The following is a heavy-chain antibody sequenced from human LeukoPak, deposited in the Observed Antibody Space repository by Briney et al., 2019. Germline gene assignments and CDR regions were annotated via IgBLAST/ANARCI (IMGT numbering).Heavy chain of an antibody. D-gene: IGHD3-10*01. J-gene: IGHJ4*02. CDR3: ARNDYGSGRPFDY. CDR2: INHSGST. CDR1: GGSFSGYY. Sequence: SETLSLTCAVYGGSFSGYYWSWIRQPPGKGLEWSGEINHSGSTNYNPSLKSRVTISVDTSKNQFSLKLSSVTAADTAVYYCARNDYGSGRPFDYWGQGTLVTVSS. V-gene: IGHV4-34*01.